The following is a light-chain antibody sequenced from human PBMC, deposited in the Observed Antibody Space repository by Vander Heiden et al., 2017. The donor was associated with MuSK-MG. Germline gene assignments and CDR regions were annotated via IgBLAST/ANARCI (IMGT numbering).Light chain of an antibody. V-gene: IGLV2-14*03. CDR3: NSYSSSSAGV. Sequence: QSALTQSASVSGSPGPSLTISCTGTSSDLGGYNDVSWYQQHPGKVPKLMIYDVTHRPSVVSNRFSGSKSANTASLTISGLQAEDEADYYCNSYSSSSAGVFGTGTRVTVL. J-gene: IGLJ1*01. CDR1: SSDLGGYND. CDR2: DVT.